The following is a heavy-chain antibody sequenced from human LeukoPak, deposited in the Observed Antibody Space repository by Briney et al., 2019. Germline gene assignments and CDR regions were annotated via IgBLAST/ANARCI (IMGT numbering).Heavy chain of an antibody. Sequence: SETLSLTCTVPGGSISIYYWSCIRQPAGKGLEWIERIYTSGSTNYIPSLKSRVQMSVDTSKNQFSLKLSSVTAADTAVYYCARETFTDAFDIWGQGTMVTVSS. V-gene: IGHV4-4*07. CDR2: IYTSGST. CDR3: ARETFTDAFDI. D-gene: IGHD3-16*01. J-gene: IGHJ3*02. CDR1: GGSISIYY.